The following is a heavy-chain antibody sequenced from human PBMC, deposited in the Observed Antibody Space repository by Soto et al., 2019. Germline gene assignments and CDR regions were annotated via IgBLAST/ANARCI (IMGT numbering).Heavy chain of an antibody. J-gene: IGHJ6*02. V-gene: IGHV1-69*06. CDR1: GGTFSSYA. D-gene: IGHD3-3*01. CDR3: ARDDPTIFGVVIMQNDYYYGMDV. CDR2: IIPIFGTA. Sequence: GASVKVSCKASGGTFSSYAISWVRQAPGQGLEWMGGIIPIFGTANYAQKFQGRVTITADKSTSTAYMELSSLRSEDTAVYYCARDDPTIFGVVIMQNDYYYGMDVWGQGTTVTVS.